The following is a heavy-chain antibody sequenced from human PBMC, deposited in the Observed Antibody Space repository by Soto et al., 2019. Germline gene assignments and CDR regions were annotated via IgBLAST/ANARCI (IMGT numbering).Heavy chain of an antibody. CDR2: IRPDGNQR. Sequence: EVQLVESGGGSVQPVESLRLSCEASGFRLSAYWVDWVRQAPGKGLEGVGNIRPDGNQRYYVESMKCRFTISRDHAKSSVYLQMDSLGVEDPAVYYCERVEYSSNCAVLDMWGRGTGVTVSA. J-gene: IGHJ3*02. D-gene: IGHD6-19*01. CDR3: ERVEYSSNCAVLDM. V-gene: IGHV3-7*01. CDR1: GFRLSAYW.